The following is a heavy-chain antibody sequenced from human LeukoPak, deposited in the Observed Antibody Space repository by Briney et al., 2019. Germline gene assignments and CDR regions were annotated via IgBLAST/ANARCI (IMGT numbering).Heavy chain of an antibody. V-gene: IGHV1-2*02. Sequence: ASVKVPCKASGYTFTGYYMHWVRQAPGQGLEWMGWINPNSGGTNYAQKFQGRVTMTRDTSISTAYMELSRLRSDDTAVYYCARYGGTGIAAAGSYQFDYWGQGTLVTVSS. CDR1: GYTFTGYY. D-gene: IGHD6-13*01. J-gene: IGHJ4*02. CDR2: INPNSGGT. CDR3: ARYGGTGIAAAGSYQFDY.